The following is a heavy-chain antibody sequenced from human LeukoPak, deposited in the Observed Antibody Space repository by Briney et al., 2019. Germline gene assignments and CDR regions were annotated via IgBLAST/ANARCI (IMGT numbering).Heavy chain of an antibody. CDR1: GFIFKNYA. CDR3: AKRVGGTPDY. J-gene: IGHJ4*02. CDR2: IGGDGVGK. Sequence: GGSLRLFCEASGFIFKNYAMMWVRQAPGKGLEWVSAIGGDGVGKDYADSVKGRFTISRDNFKDTVYLEMNSLRVEDTALYYCAKRVGGTPDYWGLGTLVTVAS. V-gene: IGHV3-23*01. D-gene: IGHD1-26*01.